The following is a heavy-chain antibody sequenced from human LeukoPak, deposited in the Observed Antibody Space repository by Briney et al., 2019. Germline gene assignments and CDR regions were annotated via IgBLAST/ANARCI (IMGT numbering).Heavy chain of an antibody. CDR1: GGSISGYY. D-gene: IGHD3-10*01. CDR2: IYYSGST. CDR3: ARHKPTGSYPLEL. J-gene: IGHJ4*02. V-gene: IGHV4-59*08. Sequence: NPSETLSLTRTVSGGSISGYYWSWLRQPPGKGLEWIGHIYYSGSTNYNPSLRSRLTISLDTSTSQFSLRLSSVTAADTAVYYCARHKPTGSYPLELWGQGTLVTVSP.